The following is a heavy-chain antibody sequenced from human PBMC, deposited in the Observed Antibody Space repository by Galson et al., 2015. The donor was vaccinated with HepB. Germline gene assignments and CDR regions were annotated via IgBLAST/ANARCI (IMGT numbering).Heavy chain of an antibody. J-gene: IGHJ4*02. Sequence: SLRLSCAASGFTFSNYATTWARQAPGKGLEWVSTIGGNGNNKFYADSVKGRFTISRDNFKNTLYLQMNSLRAEDTALYYCAKATRESSGQFFDYWGQGTLVTVSS. V-gene: IGHV3-23*05. D-gene: IGHD6-19*01. CDR3: AKATRESSGQFFDY. CDR2: IGGNGNNK. CDR1: GFTFSNYA.